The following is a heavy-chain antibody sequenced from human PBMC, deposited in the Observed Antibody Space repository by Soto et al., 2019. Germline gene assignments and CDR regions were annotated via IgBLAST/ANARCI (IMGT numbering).Heavy chain of an antibody. V-gene: IGHV3-23*01. CDR1: GFSFTNFA. D-gene: IGHD2-21*02. Sequence: AGSLLLSCAAYGFSFTNFAMSWVRQAPGKWLEWVAGIGASGDITWYSDSVKGRLSISRDNSKNTLYLQLNSLRFEDTAVYYCAKDDFTDRGDDYFDYWGPGTLVTVSS. CDR2: IGASGDIT. J-gene: IGHJ4*02. CDR3: AKDDFTDRGDDYFDY.